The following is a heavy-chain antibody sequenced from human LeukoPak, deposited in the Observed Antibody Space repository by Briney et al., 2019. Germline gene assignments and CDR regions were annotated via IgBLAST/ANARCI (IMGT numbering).Heavy chain of an antibody. Sequence: GGSLRLSCAASGFTFSDSAMHWVRQASGKGLEWIGRIRSEVYSYATAYGASVKGRFTISRDDSKNTAYLQMNSLRAEDTAVYYCAKDVDYGGKVDYYDYWGQGTLVTVSS. V-gene: IGHV3-73*01. CDR3: AKDVDYGGKVDYYDY. D-gene: IGHD4-23*01. CDR2: IRSEVYSYAT. CDR1: GFTFSDSA. J-gene: IGHJ4*02.